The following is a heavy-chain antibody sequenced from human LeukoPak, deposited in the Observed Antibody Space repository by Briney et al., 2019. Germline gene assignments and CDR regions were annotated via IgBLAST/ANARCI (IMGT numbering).Heavy chain of an antibody. D-gene: IGHD3-10*01. V-gene: IGHV3-30-3*01. J-gene: IGHJ4*02. CDR2: ISYDGSNK. CDR3: ARALGELLWFGELFLDY. CDR1: GFTFSSYA. Sequence: GGSLRLSCAASGFTFSSYAKHWVRQAPGKGLEWVAVISYDGSNKYYADSVKGRFTISRDNSKNTLYLQMNSLRAEDTAVYYCARALGELLWFGELFLDYWGQGTLVTVSS.